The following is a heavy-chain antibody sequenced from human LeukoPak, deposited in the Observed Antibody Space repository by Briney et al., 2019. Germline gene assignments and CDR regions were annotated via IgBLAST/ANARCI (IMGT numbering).Heavy chain of an antibody. CDR1: GFTFSTYA. CDR3: AKERSAGWPYDY. V-gene: IGHV3-23*01. D-gene: IGHD6-19*01. Sequence: GGSLRLACAASGFTFSTYAMSWVRQAPGKGLEWVSGISRRGDKTYYADSVKGRFTISRDNSRNTLYLQMNSLRVEDTAIYYCAKERSAGWPYDYWGQGTLVAASS. J-gene: IGHJ4*02. CDR2: ISRRGDKT.